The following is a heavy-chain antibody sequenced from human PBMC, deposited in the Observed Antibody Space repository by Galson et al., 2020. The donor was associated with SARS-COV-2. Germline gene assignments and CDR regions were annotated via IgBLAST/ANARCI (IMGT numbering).Heavy chain of an antibody. Sequence: AGGSLRLSCAASGFTFSSYSMNWVRQAPGKGLEWVSSISSSSSYIYYADSVKGRFTISRDNAKNSLYLQMNSLRAEDTAVYYCASDPLPGSSTSPQGLYGMDVWGQGTTVTVSS. CDR3: ASDPLPGSSTSPQGLYGMDV. CDR1: GFTFSSYS. D-gene: IGHD2-2*01. V-gene: IGHV3-21*01. J-gene: IGHJ6*02. CDR2: ISSSSSYI.